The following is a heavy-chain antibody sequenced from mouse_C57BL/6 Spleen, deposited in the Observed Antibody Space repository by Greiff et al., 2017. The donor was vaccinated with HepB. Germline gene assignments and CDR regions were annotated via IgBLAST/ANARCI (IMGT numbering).Heavy chain of an antibody. CDR2: FYPGSGSI. CDR1: GYTFTEYT. Sequence: VKLQQSGAELVKPGASVKLSCKASGYTFTEYTIHWVKQRSGQGLEWIGWFYPGSGSIKYNEKFKDKATLTADKSSSTVYMELSRLTSEDSAVYFCARHEDKGLYYDYDGAMDYWGQGTSVTVSS. D-gene: IGHD2-4*01. V-gene: IGHV1-62-2*01. CDR3: ARHEDKGLYYDYDGAMDY. J-gene: IGHJ4*01.